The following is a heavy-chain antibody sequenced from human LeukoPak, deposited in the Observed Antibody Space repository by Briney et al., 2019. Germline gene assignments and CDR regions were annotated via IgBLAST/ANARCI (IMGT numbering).Heavy chain of an antibody. CDR2: INPNSGGT. CDR1: GYTFTGYY. J-gene: IGHJ6*03. V-gene: IGHV1-2*02. CDR3: ARDLGGGYSGYGGLYYYYMDV. D-gene: IGHD5-12*01. Sequence: ASVKVSCKASGYTFTGYYMHWVRQAPGQGLEWMGWINPNSGGTNYAQKFQSSVTMTRDTSISTAYMELSRLRSDDTAVYYCARDLGGGYSGYGGLYYYYMDVWGKGTTVTVTS.